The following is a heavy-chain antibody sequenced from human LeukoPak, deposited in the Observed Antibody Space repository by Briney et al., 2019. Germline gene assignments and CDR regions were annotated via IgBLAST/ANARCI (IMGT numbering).Heavy chain of an antibody. J-gene: IGHJ4*02. CDR2: ISAYNGNT. Sequence: ASVKVSCKTSGYTFTSYGVSWVRQAPGQGLEWMGWISAYNGNTDYAQKLQGRVTMTTDTSTSTAYMDLGSLRSDDTAVYYCARLGAGTYFDYWGQGTLVTVSS. D-gene: IGHD6-19*01. CDR1: GYTFTSYG. V-gene: IGHV1-18*01. CDR3: ARLGAGTYFDY.